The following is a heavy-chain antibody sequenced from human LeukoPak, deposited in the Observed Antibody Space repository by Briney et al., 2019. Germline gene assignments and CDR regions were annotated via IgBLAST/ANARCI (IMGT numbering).Heavy chain of an antibody. CDR2: IYYSGST. CDR1: GGSIGSYY. V-gene: IGHV4-59*01. CDR3: ARGKSFDI. J-gene: IGHJ3*02. Sequence: ASETLSLTCTVSGGSIGSYYWGWIRQPPGKGLEWIGYIYYSGSTNYNPSLKSRVTISEDTSKNQFSLNLSSVTAADTAVYYCARGKSFDIWGQGTMDTVSS.